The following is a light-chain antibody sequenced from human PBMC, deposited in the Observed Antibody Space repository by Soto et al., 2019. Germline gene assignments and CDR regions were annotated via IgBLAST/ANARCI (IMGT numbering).Light chain of an antibody. CDR3: QQGYSAPYT. CDR1: QSIYSS. CDR2: AAS. V-gene: IGKV1-39*01. J-gene: IGKJ2*01. Sequence: DIQMTQSPSSLYASVGDRVTITCRASQSIYSSLNWYHQKPGKAPKLLISAASNLQSGVPSRFSGSGSGTDFTLSISSLQPEDFATYYCQQGYSAPYTFGQRTKLE.